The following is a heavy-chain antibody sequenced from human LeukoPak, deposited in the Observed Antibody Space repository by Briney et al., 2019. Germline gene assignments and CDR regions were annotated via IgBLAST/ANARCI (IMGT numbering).Heavy chain of an antibody. CDR2: ISSSSSTI. V-gene: IGHV3-48*01. Sequence: GGSLRLSCAASGFTFSSYSMNWVRQAPGKGLEWVSYISSSSSTIYYADSVKGRFTISRDNAKNSLYLQMNSLGAEDTAVYYCARDEYTLTGGFYYYYYYMDVWGKGTTVTVSS. D-gene: IGHD7-27*01. J-gene: IGHJ6*03. CDR1: GFTFSSYS. CDR3: ARDEYTLTGGFYYYYYYMDV.